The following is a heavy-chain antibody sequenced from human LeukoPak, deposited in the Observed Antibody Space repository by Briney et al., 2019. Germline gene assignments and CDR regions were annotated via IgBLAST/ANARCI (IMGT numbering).Heavy chain of an antibody. D-gene: IGHD2-8*01. V-gene: IGHV4-59*08. CDR3: ARHVPNPIGDYWDY. CDR1: GASINNYY. J-gene: IGHJ4*02. CDR2: IHYIGKT. Sequence: SETLSLTCTVSGASINNYYWIWIRQPPGKGLEWIGYIHYIGKTNYNPSLKSRVARSVDTSKNHFSLKLISVTATDTAVYYCARHVPNPIGDYWDYWGQGTLVTVSS.